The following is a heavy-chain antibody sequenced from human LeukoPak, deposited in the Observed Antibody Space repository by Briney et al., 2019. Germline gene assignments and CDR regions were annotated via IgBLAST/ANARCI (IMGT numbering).Heavy chain of an antibody. CDR3: ATEELAGTTSLDY. D-gene: IGHD2-2*01. Sequence: PSETLSLTCTVSGGSISSGSYYWSWIRQPAGKGLEWIGRIYTSGSTNYNPSLKSRVTISVDTSKNQFSLKLSSVTAADTAVFYCATEELAGTTSLDYWGQEPWSPSPQ. CDR2: IYTSGST. V-gene: IGHV4-61*02. CDR1: GGSISSGSYY. J-gene: IGHJ4*01.